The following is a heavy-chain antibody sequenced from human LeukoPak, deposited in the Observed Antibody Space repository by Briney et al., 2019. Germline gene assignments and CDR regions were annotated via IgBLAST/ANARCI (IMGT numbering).Heavy chain of an antibody. J-gene: IGHJ3*02. CDR3: AKAVVVTATLDDAFDI. D-gene: IGHD2-15*01. CDR1: GFSFRSYA. Sequence: HTGGSLRLSCAASGFSFRSYAMSWVRQAPGKGLEWVSTISGSGHSTYYADSVKGRFTISRDNSKSTLYLQMNSLRAEDTALYYCAKAVVVTATLDDAFDIWGQGTMVTVSS. V-gene: IGHV3-23*01. CDR2: ISGSGHST.